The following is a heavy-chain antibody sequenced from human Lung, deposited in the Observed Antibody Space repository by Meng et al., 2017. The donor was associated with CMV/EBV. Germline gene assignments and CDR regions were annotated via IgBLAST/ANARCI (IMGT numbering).Heavy chain of an antibody. CDR1: GGSISSSSYY. D-gene: IGHD2-2*01. J-gene: IGHJ6*02. V-gene: IGHV4-39*07. CDR3: ARDGGKYCSSTICKSKYYYYGMDV. Sequence: SCTVSGGSISSSSYYWGWIRQPPGKGLVWIGSIYYRGSTYYNPSLKSRVTISVDTSKNQFSLKLSSVTAADTAVYYCARDGGKYCSSTICKSKYYYYGMDVWXQGTTVTVSS. CDR2: IYYRGST.